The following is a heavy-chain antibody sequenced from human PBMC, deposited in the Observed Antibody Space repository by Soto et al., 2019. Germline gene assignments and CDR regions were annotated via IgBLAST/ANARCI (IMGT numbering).Heavy chain of an antibody. Sequence: QVQLVESGGGVVQPGRSLRLSCAASGFTFSSYGMHWVRQAPGKGLEWVAVIWYDGGNKYNADSVKGRFTISRDNSKNTLYLQMSSLRVEDTAVYYCARDGAAGGYFDYWGQGTLVTVSS. J-gene: IGHJ4*02. CDR2: IWYDGGNK. V-gene: IGHV3-30*19. CDR1: GFTFSSYG. D-gene: IGHD6-25*01. CDR3: ARDGAAGGYFDY.